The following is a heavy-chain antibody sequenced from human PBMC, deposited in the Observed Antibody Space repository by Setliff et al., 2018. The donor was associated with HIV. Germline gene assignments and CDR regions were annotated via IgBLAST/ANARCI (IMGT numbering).Heavy chain of an antibody. D-gene: IGHD1-26*01. CDR3: ASGEDSGTYGEPYDS. CDR2: IHSSGST. CDR1: GDSIISSRNF. Sequence: PSETLSLTCTVSGDSIISSRNFWGWIRQPPGKGLEWIGNIHSSGSTYYNPSLKSRVFISVDSSINQFSLKLHSVTAADTAVYYCASGEDSGTYGEPYDSWGQGALVTVSS. J-gene: IGHJ4*02. V-gene: IGHV4-39*01.